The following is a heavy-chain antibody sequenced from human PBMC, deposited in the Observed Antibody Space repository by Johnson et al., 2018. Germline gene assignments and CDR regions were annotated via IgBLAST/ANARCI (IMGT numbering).Heavy chain of an antibody. CDR3: ARESASIGWYHYYMDV. D-gene: IGHD6-19*01. CDR2: INGNGGSK. V-gene: IGHV3-20*04. CDR1: GFTFDDYG. J-gene: IGHJ6*03. Sequence: VQLVQSGGGVVRPGGSLRLSCAASGFTFDDYGMSWVRQAPGKGLEWVSGINGNGGSKGYADSVKGRFTIYRNNAKNSLYLQMNSLRAEDTAVYYCARESASIGWYHYYMDVWGKGTTVTVSS.